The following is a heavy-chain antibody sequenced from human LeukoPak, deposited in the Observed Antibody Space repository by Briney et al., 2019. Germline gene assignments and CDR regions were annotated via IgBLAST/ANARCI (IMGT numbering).Heavy chain of an antibody. V-gene: IGHV3-30-3*01. J-gene: IGHJ3*02. Sequence: GGSLRLSCAAPGFTFSSYAMHWVRQAPGKGLEWVAVISYDGSNKYYADSVKGRFTISRDNSKNTLYLQMNSLRAEDTAVYYCAGRDGYNFYLAFDIWGQGTMVTVSS. CDR3: AGRDGYNFYLAFDI. CDR1: GFTFSSYA. CDR2: ISYDGSNK. D-gene: IGHD5-12*01.